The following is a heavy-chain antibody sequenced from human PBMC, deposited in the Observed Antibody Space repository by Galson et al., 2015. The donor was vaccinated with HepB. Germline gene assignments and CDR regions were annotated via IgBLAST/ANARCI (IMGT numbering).Heavy chain of an antibody. CDR2: INPKNGAT. Sequence: SVKVSCKAFGFTFTAYYFNWLRQAPVHGLEWLGWINPKNGATDYAQKFQDRVTMTTDTSISTAYLDLSRLRSDDTAVYYCVRDEDLAPRSDFDYWCQVTLVTVSS. J-gene: IGHJ4*02. CDR1: GFTFTAYY. D-gene: IGHD2-15*01. CDR3: VRDEDLAPRSDFDY. V-gene: IGHV1-2*02.